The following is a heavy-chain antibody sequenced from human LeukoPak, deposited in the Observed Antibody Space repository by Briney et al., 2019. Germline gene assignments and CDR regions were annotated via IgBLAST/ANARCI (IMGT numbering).Heavy chain of an antibody. Sequence: SETLSLTCAVYGGSFSGYYWSWIRQPPGKGLEWIGEINHGGSTNYNPSLKSRVTISVDTSKNQFSLKLSSVTAADTAVYYCARRHRARNWNYPLDYWGQGTLVTVSS. V-gene: IGHV4-34*01. D-gene: IGHD1-7*01. J-gene: IGHJ4*02. CDR3: ARRHRARNWNYPLDY. CDR2: INHGGST. CDR1: GGSFSGYY.